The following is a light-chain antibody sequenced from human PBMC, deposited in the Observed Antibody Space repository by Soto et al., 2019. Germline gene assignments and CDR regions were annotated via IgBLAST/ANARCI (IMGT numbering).Light chain of an antibody. CDR3: PQHGSSPYT. CDR1: QGVSSSD. CDR2: STS. V-gene: IGKV3-20*01. J-gene: IGKJ2*01. Sequence: VLTQSPGTLALSPGERATLSCRASQGVSSSDLAWYQHKPGQAPRRLIYSTSSRAPGIPDRFSGSGSGTDFPLSISRLEPEDFAVSDCPQHGSSPYTFGQGTKLEIK.